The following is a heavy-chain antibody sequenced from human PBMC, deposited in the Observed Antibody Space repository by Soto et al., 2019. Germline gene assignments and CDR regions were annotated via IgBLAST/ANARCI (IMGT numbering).Heavy chain of an antibody. J-gene: IGHJ5*02. CDR2: ISGGGDGT. V-gene: IGHV3-23*01. Sequence: QLLESGGGLVKPGWSLRLSCVGSGFPFRSHAIYWVRQAPGKGLQWISGISGGGDGTYYADSVKGRFTVSRDNSKNKVFLQLIILRAEETGLYHCTKEDWETWGQGTAVTVSS. D-gene: IGHD3-9*01. CDR1: GFPFRSHA. CDR3: TKEDWET.